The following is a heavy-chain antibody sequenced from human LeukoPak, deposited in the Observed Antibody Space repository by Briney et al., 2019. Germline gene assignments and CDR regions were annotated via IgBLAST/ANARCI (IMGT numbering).Heavy chain of an antibody. CDR1: GGSLNDYP. CDR3: ARELISSRAAFDT. J-gene: IGHJ3*02. D-gene: IGHD3-10*01. Sequence: SETLSLTCAVYGGSLNDYPWRWLRQPPGEGVEWVGEVGHSGTTNYNPSLKSRVTISVDTSKNQFSLKLTSVTAADTAVYYCARELISSRAAFDTWGQGTVVTVSS. V-gene: IGHV4-34*01. CDR2: VGHSGTT.